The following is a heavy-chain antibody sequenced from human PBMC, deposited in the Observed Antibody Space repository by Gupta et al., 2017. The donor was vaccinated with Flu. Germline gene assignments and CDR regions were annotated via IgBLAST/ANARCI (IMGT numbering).Heavy chain of an antibody. D-gene: IGHD2-21*02. CDR1: GFSLNNYW. V-gene: IGHV3-74*01. Sequence: EAQLVESGGGLVQPGGSLRLSCAASGFSLNNYWMHWVRQAPGKGLVWVSRINNDGSTTNYADSVKGRFTISRDNAKNTLYLQMNSLTTEDTAVYYCAVTTTICCNIWGQGTMVTVSA. CDR2: INNDGSTT. CDR3: AVTTTICCNI. J-gene: IGHJ3*02.